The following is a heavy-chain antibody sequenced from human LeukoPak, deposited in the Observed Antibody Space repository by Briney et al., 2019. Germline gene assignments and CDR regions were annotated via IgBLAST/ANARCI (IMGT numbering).Heavy chain of an antibody. D-gene: IGHD2-15*01. V-gene: IGHV3-23*01. J-gene: IGHJ4*02. Sequence: GQSLRLSCAASGFTFSTYAMHWVRRAPGMGLEWVSGVNNNGGRTYYADSVKGRFTISRDNSKNTLYLQMNSLRAEDTALYYCTSRDPCSGGTCYALGYWGQGTLVTVSS. CDR1: GFTFSTYA. CDR2: VNNNGGRT. CDR3: TSRDPCSGGTCYALGY.